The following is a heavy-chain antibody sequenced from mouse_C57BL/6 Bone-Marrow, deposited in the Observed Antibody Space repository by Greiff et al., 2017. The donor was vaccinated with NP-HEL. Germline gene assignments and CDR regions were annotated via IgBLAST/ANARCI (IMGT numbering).Heavy chain of an antibody. Sequence: DVMLVESGGGLVQPGESLKLSCESNEYEFPSHDMSWVRKTPEKRLELVAAINSDGGSTYYPDNVKGRFTISRDNAKNNLYLQMSHLKSEDTAMYYCAREGFITTPLRYFDVWGTGTTVTVSS. D-gene: IGHD1-1*01. CDR3: AREGFITTPLRYFDV. CDR1: EYEFPSHD. V-gene: IGHV5-2*03. J-gene: IGHJ1*03. CDR2: INSDGGST.